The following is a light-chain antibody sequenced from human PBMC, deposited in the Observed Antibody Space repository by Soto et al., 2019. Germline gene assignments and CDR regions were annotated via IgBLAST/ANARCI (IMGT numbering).Light chain of an antibody. Sequence: DVVMTQSPLSLPVTLGQSASISCTSSQSLVYADGNTYLNWLQQRPGQSPRRLIYKVFNRDSGVRDRISGSTSGSEFTLTISRVEAEDIGVYFCMQTAHWPYTFGRGTKLEIK. CDR1: QSLVYADGNTY. J-gene: IGKJ2*01. CDR3: MQTAHWPYT. V-gene: IGKV2-30*01. CDR2: KVF.